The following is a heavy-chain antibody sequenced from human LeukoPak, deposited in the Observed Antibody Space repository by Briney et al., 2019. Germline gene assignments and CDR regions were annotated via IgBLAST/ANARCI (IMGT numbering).Heavy chain of an antibody. CDR1: GGTFSSYA. V-gene: IGHV1-69*04. Sequence: SVKVSCKASGGTFSSYAISWVRQAPGQGLEWMGRIIPILGIANYAQKFQGRVTITADKSTSTAYMELSSLRSEDTAVYYCARGVGFGESHDAFDIWGQGTMVTVSS. J-gene: IGHJ3*02. CDR2: IIPILGIA. D-gene: IGHD3-10*01. CDR3: ARGVGFGESHDAFDI.